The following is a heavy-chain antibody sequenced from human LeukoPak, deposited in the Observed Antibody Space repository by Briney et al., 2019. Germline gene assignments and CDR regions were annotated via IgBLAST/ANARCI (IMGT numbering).Heavy chain of an antibody. J-gene: IGHJ5*02. CDR2: IYTSGST. CDR1: GGSIGSGDYY. D-gene: IGHD2-21*02. V-gene: IGHV4-61*02. CDR3: ARDLVTAPYNWFDP. Sequence: TLSLTCTVSGGSIGSGDYYWSWIRQPAGKGLEWIGRIYTSGSTNYNPSLESRVTVSIDTSKNQFSLKLSSVTAADTAVYYCARDLVTAPYNWFDPWGQGTLVTVSS.